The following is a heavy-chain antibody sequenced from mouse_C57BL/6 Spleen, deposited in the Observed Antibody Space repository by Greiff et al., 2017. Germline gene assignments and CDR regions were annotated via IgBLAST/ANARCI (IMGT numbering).Heavy chain of an antibody. CDR3: ARLNGNYFYAMDY. Sequence: EVQLQESGGGLVQPGGSLKLSCAASGFTFSDYGMAWVRQAPRKGPEWVAFISNLAYSIYYADTVTGRFTISRENAKNTLYLEMSSLRSEDTAMYYCARLNGNYFYAMDYWGQGTSVTVSS. J-gene: IGHJ4*01. D-gene: IGHD2-1*01. V-gene: IGHV5-15*01. CDR1: GFTFSDYG. CDR2: ISNLAYSI.